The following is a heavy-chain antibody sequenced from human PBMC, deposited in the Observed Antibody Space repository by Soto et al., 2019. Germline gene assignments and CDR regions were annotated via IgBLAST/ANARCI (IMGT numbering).Heavy chain of an antibody. J-gene: IGHJ6*03. Sequence: PGGSLRLSCAASGFTFSSYAMSWVRQAPGKGLEWVSAISGSGGSTYYADSVKGRFTISRDNSKNTLYLQMNSLRAEDTAVYYCARLLWFGELYYYYYYMDVWGKGTTVTVSS. V-gene: IGHV3-23*01. D-gene: IGHD3-10*01. CDR1: GFTFSSYA. CDR3: ARLLWFGELYYYYYYMDV. CDR2: ISGSGGST.